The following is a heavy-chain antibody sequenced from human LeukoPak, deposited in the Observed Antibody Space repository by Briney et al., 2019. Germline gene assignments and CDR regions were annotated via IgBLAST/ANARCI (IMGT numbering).Heavy chain of an antibody. V-gene: IGHV1-69*13. Sequence: SVKVSCKASGGTFSSYAISCVRQAPGQGLEWMGGIIPIFGTANYAQKFQGRVTITADESTSTAYMEPSSLRSEDTAVYYCARDVDTAMVCWGQGTLVTVSS. D-gene: IGHD5-18*01. CDR1: GGTFSSYA. CDR3: ARDVDTAMVC. CDR2: IIPIFGTA. J-gene: IGHJ4*02.